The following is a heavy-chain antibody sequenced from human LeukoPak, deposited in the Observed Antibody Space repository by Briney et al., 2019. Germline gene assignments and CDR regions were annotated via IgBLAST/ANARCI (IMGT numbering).Heavy chain of an antibody. CDR3: ARSTSSSWYSVSDAFDI. CDR2: IKQDRSEK. Sequence: PGGSLRLSCAASGFTFSSYWMSWVRQAPGKGLEWVANIKQDRSEKYYVDSVKGRFTISRDNAKNSLYLQMNSLRAEDTAVYYCARSTSSSWYSVSDAFDIWGQGTMVTVSS. CDR1: GFTFSSYW. V-gene: IGHV3-7*01. D-gene: IGHD6-13*01. J-gene: IGHJ3*02.